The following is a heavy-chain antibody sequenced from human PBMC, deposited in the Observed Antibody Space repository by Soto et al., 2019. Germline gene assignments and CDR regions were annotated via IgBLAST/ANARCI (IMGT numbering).Heavy chain of an antibody. Sequence: QVQLVESGGGVVQPGRSLRLSCAAYGFTFSSYAMHWVRQAPGKGLEWVAVISYDGSNKYYADSVKGRFTSSRDNSKNSLYLQMNSLRAEDTAVYYGASVSGFGPFDYWGQGTLVTVSS. D-gene: IGHD3-16*01. J-gene: IGHJ4*02. V-gene: IGHV3-30-3*01. CDR1: GFTFSSYA. CDR3: ASVSGFGPFDY. CDR2: ISYDGSNK.